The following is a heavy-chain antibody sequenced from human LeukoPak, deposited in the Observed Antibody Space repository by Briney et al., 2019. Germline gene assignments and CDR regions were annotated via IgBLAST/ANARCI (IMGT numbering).Heavy chain of an antibody. CDR2: ISSSSSYI. V-gene: IGHV3-21*01. CDR3: ASIGDCSSTSCFPLGP. J-gene: IGHJ5*02. D-gene: IGHD2-2*01. CDR1: GFTFSSYS. Sequence: GESLRLSCAASGFTFSSYSMNWVRQAPGKGLEWVSSISSSSSYIYYADSVKGRFTISRDNAKNSLYLQMNSLRAEDTAVYYCASIGDCSSTSCFPLGPWGQGTLVTVSS.